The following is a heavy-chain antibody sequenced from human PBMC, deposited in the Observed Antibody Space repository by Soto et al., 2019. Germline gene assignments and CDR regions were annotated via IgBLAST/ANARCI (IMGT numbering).Heavy chain of an antibody. CDR2: VFPMLSIT. CDR1: GGTFNNYG. CDR3: ARDRGSGVVN. V-gene: IGHV1-69*12. J-gene: IGHJ4*02. Sequence: QVQLVQSGAEVKKPGSSVTVSCKASGGTFNNYGFSWVRQAPGQGLEWMGGVFPMLSITNHTQKFQDRITMSANASSSTVFMELSNLTPAHTAVYYCARDRGSGVVNWGQGSLVIVSS. D-gene: IGHD3-10*01.